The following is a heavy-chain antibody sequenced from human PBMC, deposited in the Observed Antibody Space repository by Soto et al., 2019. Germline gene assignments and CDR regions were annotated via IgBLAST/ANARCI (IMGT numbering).Heavy chain of an antibody. CDR2: IIPIFGTA. V-gene: IGHV1-69*01. J-gene: IGHJ4*02. CDR3: ARGGGDSSSLWPTFFDY. D-gene: IGHD6-13*01. Sequence: QVHLVQSGAEVKKPGSSVKVSCKASGGTFSSYAISWVRQAPGQGLEWMGGIIPIFGTANYAQKFQGRVTITADESTSTAYMELSSLRSEDSAVYYCARGGGDSSSLWPTFFDYWGQGTLVTVSS. CDR1: GGTFSSYA.